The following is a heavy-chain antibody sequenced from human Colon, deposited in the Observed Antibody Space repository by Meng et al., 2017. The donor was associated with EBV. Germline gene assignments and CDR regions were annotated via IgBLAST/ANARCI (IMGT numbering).Heavy chain of an antibody. J-gene: IGHJ4*02. V-gene: IGHV4-4*02. CDR2: IYHGGNT. CDR1: GASISRNNW. CDR3: ARGNAYNAPSFDY. D-gene: IGHD5-24*01. Sequence: QVQLQESGPGLVEPSGTLSLTCAVSGASISRNNWWSWVRQPPGKGLEWIGEIYHGGNTNYNPSLKSRVTISVDRSNDQFSLSLSSVTAADTAVYYCARGNAYNAPSFDYWGQGTLVTVSS.